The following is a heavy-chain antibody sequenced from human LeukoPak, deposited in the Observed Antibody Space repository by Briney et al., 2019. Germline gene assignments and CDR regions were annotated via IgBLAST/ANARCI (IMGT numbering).Heavy chain of an antibody. CDR3: ARGLAARQGGAFDI. CDR1: GFTFSSYS. V-gene: IGHV3-21*01. D-gene: IGHD6-6*01. CDR2: ISSSSSYI. Sequence: PGGSLRLSCAASGFTFSSYSMNWVRQAPGKGLEWVSSISSSSSYIYYADSVKGRFTISRDNAKNSLYLQMNSLRAEDTAVYYCARGLAARQGGAFDIWGQGTMVTVSS. J-gene: IGHJ3*02.